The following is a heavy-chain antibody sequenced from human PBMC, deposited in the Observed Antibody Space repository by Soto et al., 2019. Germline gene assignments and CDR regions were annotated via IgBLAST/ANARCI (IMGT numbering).Heavy chain of an antibody. V-gene: IGHV3-48*03. CDR2: ISSSGSTI. J-gene: IGHJ4*01. CDR3: AGGNCSSTSCSGGGIWSLEY. Sequence: GGSLRLSCAASGFTFSSYEMNWVRQAPGKGLEWVSYISSSGSTIYYADSVKGRFTISRDNAKNSLYLQMNSLRAEDTAVYYCAGGNCSSTSCSGGGIWSLEYWGQGTLVTVSS. D-gene: IGHD2-2*01. CDR1: GFTFSSYE.